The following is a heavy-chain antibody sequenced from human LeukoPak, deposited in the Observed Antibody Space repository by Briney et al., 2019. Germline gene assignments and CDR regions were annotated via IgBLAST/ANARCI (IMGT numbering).Heavy chain of an antibody. CDR3: ARSRIRYFGLDY. CDR2: IYYTGNT. D-gene: IGHD3-9*01. J-gene: IGHJ4*02. Sequence: SETLSLTCSVSGDSIIGYYWGWIRQPPGKGLEWIGNIYYTGNTYYNSSLKSRVTISLDTSKNQFSLKVISMTAADTAVYYCARSRIRYFGLDYWGQGTLVTVSS. V-gene: IGHV4-39*07. CDR1: GDSIIGYY.